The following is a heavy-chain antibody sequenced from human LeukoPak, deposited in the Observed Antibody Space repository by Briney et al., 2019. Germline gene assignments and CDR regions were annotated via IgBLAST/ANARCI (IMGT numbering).Heavy chain of an antibody. D-gene: IGHD4-17*01. CDR1: GGAITSNP. J-gene: IGHJ3*01. V-gene: IGHV4-59*08. Sequence: SETLSLTCSVSGGAITSNPWGWTRQTPGKGLEWLGYIPASGSAGYNPSLESGVFLTAGKSRKKCLLRQTSVPTAYTPIYYCARHTQYGDYNPYDVWGQGKMVTVSS. CDR3: ARHTQYGDYNPYDV. CDR2: IPASGSA.